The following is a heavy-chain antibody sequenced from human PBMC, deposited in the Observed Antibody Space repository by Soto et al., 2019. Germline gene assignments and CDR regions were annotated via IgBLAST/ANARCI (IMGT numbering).Heavy chain of an antibody. CDR2: AYHSGST. J-gene: IGHJ4*02. V-gene: IGHV4-4*02. Sequence: QLQLQESGPGLVRPSGTLSLTCAVSGGFTSTNNWWSWVRQSPGKGLEWIGDAYHSGSTEYNSSLRGRLSISVDKSKNQISLKLTSATAADTAVYYCARSATSSYYGGSGTFDYWGQGILVNVSS. D-gene: IGHD3-10*01. CDR1: GGFTSTNNW. CDR3: ARSATSSYYGGSGTFDY.